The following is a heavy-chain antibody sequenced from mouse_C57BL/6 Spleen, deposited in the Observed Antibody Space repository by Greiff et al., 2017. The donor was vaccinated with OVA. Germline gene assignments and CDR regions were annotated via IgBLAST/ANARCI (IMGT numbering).Heavy chain of an antibody. D-gene: IGHD2-3*01. CDR1: GYTFTDYN. J-gene: IGHJ4*01. Sequence: VQLQQSGPELVKPGASVKMSCKASGYTFTDYNMHWVKQSHGKSLEWIGYINPNNGGTSYNQKFKGKATLTVNKSSSTAYMELRSLTSEDSAVYYCAREGWLLRVMDYWGQGTSVTVSS. CDR3: AREGWLLRVMDY. V-gene: IGHV1-22*01. CDR2: INPNNGGT.